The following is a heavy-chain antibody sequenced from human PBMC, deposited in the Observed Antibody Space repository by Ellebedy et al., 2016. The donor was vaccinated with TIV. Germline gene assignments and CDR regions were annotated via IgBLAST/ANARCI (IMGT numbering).Heavy chain of an antibody. D-gene: IGHD1-26*01. CDR2: INHSGST. CDR1: GGSFSHYY. Sequence: SETLSLTXAVYGGSFSHYYWSWIRQPPGKGLEWIGEINHSGSTSYNPSLKSRVTISVDTSKNQFSLKLSSVTAADTAVYYCARGRGGSYSIPFDHWGQGTLVTVSS. J-gene: IGHJ4*02. V-gene: IGHV4-34*01. CDR3: ARGRGGSYSIPFDH.